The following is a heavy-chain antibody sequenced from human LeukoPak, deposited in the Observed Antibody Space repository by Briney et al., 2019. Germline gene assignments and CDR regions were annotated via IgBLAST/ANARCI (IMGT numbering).Heavy chain of an antibody. D-gene: IGHD2-21*02. J-gene: IGHJ4*02. V-gene: IGHV3-48*03. CDR1: GFTFSSYE. CDR3: ARAEYCGGDCYSVGIDY. CDR2: ISSSGSTI. Sequence: GGSLRLSCAASGFTFSSYEMNWVRQAPGKGLEWVSYISSSGSTIYYADSVKGRFTISRDNAKNSLYLQMNSLRAEDTAVYYCARAEYCGGDCYSVGIDYWGQGTLVTVSS.